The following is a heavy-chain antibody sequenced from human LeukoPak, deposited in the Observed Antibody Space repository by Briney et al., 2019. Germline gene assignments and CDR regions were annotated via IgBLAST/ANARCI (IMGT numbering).Heavy chain of an antibody. Sequence: GGSLRLSCAASGFTFSSYSMNWVRQAPGKGLEWVSSISSSSSYIYYADSVKGRFTISRDSAKNSLYLQMNSLRAEDTAVYYCARDWGEYYFDYWGQGTLVTVSS. J-gene: IGHJ4*02. D-gene: IGHD3-16*01. CDR3: ARDWGEYYFDY. CDR1: GFTFSSYS. CDR2: ISSSSSYI. V-gene: IGHV3-21*01.